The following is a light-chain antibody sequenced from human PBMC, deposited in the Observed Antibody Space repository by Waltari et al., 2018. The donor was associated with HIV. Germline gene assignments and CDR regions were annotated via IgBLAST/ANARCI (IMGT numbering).Light chain of an antibody. V-gene: IGLV2-14*03. CDR1: STDSRFYQY. Sequence: QSALTQPASVSGFLGQSINISCTGISTDSRFYQYVSWYQQYPGKIPLLIIFDINNRPSGVSDHFSVSRSGNSASLTFSGLQSGDEAHYYCASNRLDYTLIFGGGTKLTVL. J-gene: IGLJ2*01. CDR3: ASNRLDYTLI. CDR2: DIN.